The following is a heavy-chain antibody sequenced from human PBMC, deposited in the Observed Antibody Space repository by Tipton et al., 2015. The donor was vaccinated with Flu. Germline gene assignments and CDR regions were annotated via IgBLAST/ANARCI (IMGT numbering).Heavy chain of an antibody. CDR2: TYYTGRT. D-gene: IGHD6-19*01. J-gene: IGHJ4*02. CDR3: ARQGWSGVFDRQLPYYFDY. Sequence: TLSLTCTVSGDSISSNTYYWGWIRQPPGKGLEWIGTTYYTGRTYYNPSLKSRLTISIDTSKNQFSLKLTSVTAADTAMYYCARQGWSGVFDRQLPYYFDYWGQGILVTVSS. V-gene: IGHV4-39*07. CDR1: GDSISSNTYY.